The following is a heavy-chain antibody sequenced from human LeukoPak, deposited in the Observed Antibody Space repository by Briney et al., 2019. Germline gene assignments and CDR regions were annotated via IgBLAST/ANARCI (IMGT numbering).Heavy chain of an antibody. D-gene: IGHD3-22*01. CDR2: IYYSGST. CDR3: ARVEGGYYDSSGYFDY. CDR1: GGSISSYY. V-gene: IGHV4-59*01. Sequence: NPSETLSLTCTVSGGSISSYYWSWIRQPPGKGLEWIGYIYYSGSTNYNPSLKSRVTISVDTSKNQFSLKLSSVTAADTAVYYCARVEGGYYDSSGYFDYWGQGTLVTVSS. J-gene: IGHJ4*02.